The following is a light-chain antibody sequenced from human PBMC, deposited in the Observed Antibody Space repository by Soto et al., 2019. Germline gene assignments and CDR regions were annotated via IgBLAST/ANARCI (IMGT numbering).Light chain of an antibody. CDR1: QSVSSSY. Sequence: EIVLTQSPGTLSLSPGERATLSCRASQSVSSSYLTWYQQKPDQAPRLLIYDTSTRATGIPDRFSGSGYGTDFTLTINRLEPEDFAVYYCQQFGGSPQVSFGGGTKVEIK. V-gene: IGKV3-20*01. J-gene: IGKJ4*01. CDR2: DTS. CDR3: QQFGGSPQVS.